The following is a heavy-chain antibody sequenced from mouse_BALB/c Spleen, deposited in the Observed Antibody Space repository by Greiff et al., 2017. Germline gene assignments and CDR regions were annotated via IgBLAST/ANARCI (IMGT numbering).Heavy chain of an antibody. CDR1: GYSFTSYY. J-gene: IGHJ3*01. CDR2: IDPFNGGT. Sequence: VQLQQSGPELMKPGASVKISCKASGYSFTSYYMHWVKQSHGKSLEWIGYIDPFNGGTSYNQKFKGKATLTVDKSSSTAYMHLSSLTSEDSAVYYCARSTVITSFAYWGQGTLVTVSA. V-gene: IGHV1S135*01. D-gene: IGHD2-4*01. CDR3: ARSTVITSFAY.